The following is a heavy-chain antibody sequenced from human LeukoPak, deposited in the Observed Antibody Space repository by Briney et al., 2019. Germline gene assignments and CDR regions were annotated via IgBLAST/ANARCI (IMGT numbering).Heavy chain of an antibody. CDR3: AKVKYYDFWSGYFWDY. J-gene: IGHJ4*02. D-gene: IGHD3-3*01. V-gene: IGHV3-23*01. Sequence: RGSLRLSCAASGFTFSSYAMSWVRQAPGKGLEWVSAISGSGGSTYYADSVKGRFTISRDNSKNTLYLQMNSLRAEDTAVYYCAKVKYYDFWSGYFWDYWGQGTLVTVFS. CDR2: ISGSGGST. CDR1: GFTFSSYA.